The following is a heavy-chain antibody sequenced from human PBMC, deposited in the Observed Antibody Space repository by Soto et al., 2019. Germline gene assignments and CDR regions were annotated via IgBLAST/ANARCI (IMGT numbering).Heavy chain of an antibody. D-gene: IGHD4-17*01. Sequence: QVHLVDSGGGVVQPGRSLRLSCTTSGFLFNTYAMHWVRQAPGKGLEWVAVLSHDGSRSYYADSVKGRFTISRDNAKNSLYLQMNSLRAEDTAVYYCARDRHDYGDLDAFDIWGQGTMVTVSS. CDR1: GFLFNTYA. CDR3: ARDRHDYGDLDAFDI. CDR2: LSHDGSRS. V-gene: IGHV3-30-3*01. J-gene: IGHJ3*02.